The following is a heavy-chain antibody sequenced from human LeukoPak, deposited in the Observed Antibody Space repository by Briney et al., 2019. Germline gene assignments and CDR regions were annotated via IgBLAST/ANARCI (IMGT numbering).Heavy chain of an antibody. V-gene: IGHV4-34*01. J-gene: IGHJ4*02. D-gene: IGHD3-16*02. CDR1: GGSFSGYY. CDR2: INHSGST. Sequence: SETLSLTCAVYGGSFSGYYWSWIRQPPGKGLEWIGEINHSGSTNYNPSLKSRVTISVDTSKNQFSLKLSSVTAADTAVYYCARGLLSLGELSYWGQGTLVAVSS. CDR3: ARGLLSLGELSY.